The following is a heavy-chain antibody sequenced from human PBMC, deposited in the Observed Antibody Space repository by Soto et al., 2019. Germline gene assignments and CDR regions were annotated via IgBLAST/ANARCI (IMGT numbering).Heavy chain of an antibody. Sequence: GGSLRLSCAASGFTFSGSAMHWVRQASGKGLEWVGRIRSKANSYATAYAASVKGRFTISRDDSKNTAYLQMNSLKTEDTAVYYCTRATGYSYGFYNYFDYWGQGALVTVSS. D-gene: IGHD5-18*01. CDR1: GFTFSGSA. CDR2: IRSKANSYAT. V-gene: IGHV3-73*01. CDR3: TRATGYSYGFYNYFDY. J-gene: IGHJ4*02.